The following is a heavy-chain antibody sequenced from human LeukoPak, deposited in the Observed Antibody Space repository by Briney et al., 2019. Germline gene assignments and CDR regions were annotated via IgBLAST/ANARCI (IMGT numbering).Heavy chain of an antibody. V-gene: IGHV4-59*01. CDR1: GGSISSYY. D-gene: IGHD3-3*01. J-gene: IGHJ5*02. CDR2: IYYSGST. CDR3: ARDLRITIFGAFDP. Sequence: MPSETLSLTCTVSGGSISSYYWSWIRQPPGKGLEWIGYIYYSGSTNYNPSLKSRVTISVETSKNQFSLKLSSVTAADTAVYYCARDLRITIFGAFDPWGQGTLVTVSS.